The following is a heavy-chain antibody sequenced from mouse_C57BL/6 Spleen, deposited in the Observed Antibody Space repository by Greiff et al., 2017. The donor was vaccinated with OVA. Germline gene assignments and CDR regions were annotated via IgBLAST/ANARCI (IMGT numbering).Heavy chain of an antibody. D-gene: IGHD4-1*01. CDR1: GYSITSGYY. CDR3: ARDGDWDEGFAY. J-gene: IGHJ3*01. CDR2: ISYDGSN. V-gene: IGHV3-6*01. Sequence: VQLKESGPGLVKPSQSLSLTCSVTGYSITSGYYWNWIRQFPGNKLEWMGYISYDGSNNYNPYLKNRISITRDTSKNQFFLKLNSVTTEDTATYYCARDGDWDEGFAYWGQGTLVTVSA.